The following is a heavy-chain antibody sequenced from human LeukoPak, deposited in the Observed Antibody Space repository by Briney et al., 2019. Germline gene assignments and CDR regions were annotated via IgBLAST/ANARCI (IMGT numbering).Heavy chain of an antibody. CDR3: AKQLGYCSDGSCYFPY. V-gene: IGHV3-23*01. D-gene: IGHD2-15*01. CDR2: ISNNGGYT. J-gene: IGHJ4*02. CDR1: GFTFSSSA. Sequence: GGSLRLSCAASGFTFSSSAMSWARQAPGKGLEWVSAISNNGGYTYYADSVQGRFTISRDNSKSTLCLQMNSLRAEDTAVYYCAKQLGYCSDGSCYFPYWGQGTLVTVSS.